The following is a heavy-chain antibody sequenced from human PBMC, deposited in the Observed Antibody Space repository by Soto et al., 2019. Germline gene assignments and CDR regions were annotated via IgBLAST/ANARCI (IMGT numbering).Heavy chain of an antibody. J-gene: IGHJ6*03. D-gene: IGHD3-3*01. Sequence: PGGSLRLSCAASGFTFSSYAMSWVRQAPGKGLEWVSAISGSGGSTYYADSVKGRFTISRDNSKNKLYLQMNSLRAEDTSVYYCAKLISFFVDYYYMDVWGKGTTVTVSS. CDR2: ISGSGGST. CDR1: GFTFSSYA. V-gene: IGHV3-23*01. CDR3: AKLISFFVDYYYMDV.